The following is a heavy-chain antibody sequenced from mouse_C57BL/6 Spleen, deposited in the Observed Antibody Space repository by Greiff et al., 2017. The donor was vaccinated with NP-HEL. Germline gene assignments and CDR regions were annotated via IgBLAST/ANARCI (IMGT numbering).Heavy chain of an antibody. Sequence: VQLKESGPGLVQPSQSLSITCTVSGFSLTSYGVHWVRQSPGKGLEWLGVIWSGGSTDYNAAFISRLSISKDNSKSQVFFKMNSLQADDTAIYYCARSQTAQAAWFAYWGQGTLVTVSA. CDR1: GFSLTSYG. V-gene: IGHV2-2*01. CDR3: ARSQTAQAAWFAY. J-gene: IGHJ3*01. D-gene: IGHD3-2*02. CDR2: IWSGGST.